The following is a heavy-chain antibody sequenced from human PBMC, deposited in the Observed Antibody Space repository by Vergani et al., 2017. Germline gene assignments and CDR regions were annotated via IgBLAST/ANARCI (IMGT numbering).Heavy chain of an antibody. J-gene: IGHJ4*02. D-gene: IGHD6-13*01. CDR3: ASGGYSSSWFTLDY. CDR2: ISSSSSYI. Sequence: EVQLVESGGGLVKPGGSLRLSCAASGFTFSSYSMNWVRQAPGKGLEWVSSISSSSSYIYYADAVKGRFTISRDNAKNSLYLQMNSLRAEDTAVYYCASGGYSSSWFTLDYWGQGTLVTVSS. CDR1: GFTFSSYS. V-gene: IGHV3-21*04.